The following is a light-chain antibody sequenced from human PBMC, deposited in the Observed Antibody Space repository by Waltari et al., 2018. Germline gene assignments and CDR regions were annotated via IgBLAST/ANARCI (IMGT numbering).Light chain of an antibody. V-gene: IGKV4-1*01. CDR1: QSVFYNSNNKNY. CDR3: QQYYTPPYT. Sequence: DIVMTQSPDSLALSLGERATINCKSSQSVFYNSNNKNYLAWYQQKPGQPPKLLIYWASTPEPGVPDRCSGSAAGANFTLTISSLQAEDVAIYYCQQYYTPPYTFGRGTKLEIK. J-gene: IGKJ2*01. CDR2: WAS.